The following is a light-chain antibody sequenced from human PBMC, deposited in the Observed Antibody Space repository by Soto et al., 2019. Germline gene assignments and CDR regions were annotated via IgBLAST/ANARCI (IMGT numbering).Light chain of an antibody. J-gene: IGKJ2*02. V-gene: IGKV3-20*01. CDR3: HQYGDSPCT. CDR1: QVVSSRY. Sequence: EIVLTQSPGTLSLSPGERATLSCRASQVVSSRYLAWFQQRPGQAPRLLIFGASTRATGIPDRFSGSGSETDFTLTISRLEPDDFAVYDCHQYGDSPCTFGRGTNLEI. CDR2: GAS.